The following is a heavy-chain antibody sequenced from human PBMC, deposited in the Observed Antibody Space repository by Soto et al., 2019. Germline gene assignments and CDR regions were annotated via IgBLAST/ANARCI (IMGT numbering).Heavy chain of an antibody. V-gene: IGHV1-18*01. D-gene: IGHD6-25*01. Sequence: GASVKVSCKASGYTFTSYGSSWVRQAHGQGLEWMGWISAYNGNTNYAQKLQGRVTMTTDTSTSTAYMELRSLRSDDTAVYYCAIGRFQRRDDAFDIWGQGTMVTVSS. CDR1: GYTFTSYG. CDR3: AIGRFQRRDDAFDI. CDR2: ISAYNGNT. J-gene: IGHJ3*02.